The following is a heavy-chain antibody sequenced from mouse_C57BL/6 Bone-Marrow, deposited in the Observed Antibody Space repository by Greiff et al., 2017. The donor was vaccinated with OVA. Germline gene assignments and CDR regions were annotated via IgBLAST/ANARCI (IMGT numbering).Heavy chain of an antibody. CDR1: GYTFTSYW. V-gene: IGHV1-5*01. CDR2: IYPGNSDT. J-gene: IGHJ4*01. CDR3: SPFPAMDY. Sequence: VQLQQSGPVLARPGASVKMSCKTSGYTFTSYWMHWVKQRPGQGLEWIGAIYPGNSDTSYNQKLKGKAKLTADTSAVTAYMELSSLTNEDSAVYYCSPFPAMDYWGQGTSGTVSS.